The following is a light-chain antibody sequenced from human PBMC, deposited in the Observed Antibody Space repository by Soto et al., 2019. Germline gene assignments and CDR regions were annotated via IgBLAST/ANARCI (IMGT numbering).Light chain of an antibody. V-gene: IGKV3-11*01. CDR1: QSVSSY. CDR2: DAS. Sequence: EIVLTQSPATLSLSPGERATLSCRASQSVSSYLAWYQQRPGQPPRLLIYDASNRATGIPARCSCSRSGTDFTLPISSQEPEAFASYYCQQRGGWPPLFNFGPGTHVDS. J-gene: IGKJ3*01. CDR3: QQRGGWPPLFN.